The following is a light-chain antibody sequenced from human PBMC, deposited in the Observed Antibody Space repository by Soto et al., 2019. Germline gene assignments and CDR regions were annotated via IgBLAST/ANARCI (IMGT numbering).Light chain of an antibody. Sequence: EIVLTQSPGTLSLSPGERATLSCRASQRVSSSYLAWYQQNPGQAPRLLIYGASSRATGIPDRFSGSGSGTDFTLTISRLEPEDFAVYYCQQYGSSPWTFGQGTDLEIK. CDR1: QRVSSSY. CDR2: GAS. CDR3: QQYGSSPWT. V-gene: IGKV3-20*01. J-gene: IGKJ2*02.